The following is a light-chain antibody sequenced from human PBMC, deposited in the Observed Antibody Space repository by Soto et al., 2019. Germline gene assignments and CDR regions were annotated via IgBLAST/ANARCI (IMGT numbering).Light chain of an antibody. J-gene: IGKJ1*01. CDR3: QQYNNWSQT. CDR1: QSVNSN. Sequence: EIVMTQSPATLSVSPGERATLSCRASQSVNSNLAWYQQKPGQAPRLLIYGASTRATGIPARFSGSGSGTEFTLTISRLQSEDFAVYYCQQYNNWSQTFGQGTKVEIK. CDR2: GAS. V-gene: IGKV3-15*01.